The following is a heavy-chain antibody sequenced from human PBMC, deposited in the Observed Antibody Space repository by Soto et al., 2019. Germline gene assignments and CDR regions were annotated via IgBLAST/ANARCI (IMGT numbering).Heavy chain of an antibody. V-gene: IGHV3-53*01. CDR2: IYSGGST. J-gene: IGHJ4*02. CDR1: GFTVSSNY. Sequence: PGGSLRLSCAASGFTVSSNYMSWVRQAPGKGLEWVSVIYSGGSTYYADSVNGRFTISRDDSKSTAYLQMNSLKTEDTAVYYCTGPLYFYDNSGSDYWGQGTLVTVSS. D-gene: IGHD3-22*01. CDR3: TGPLYFYDNSGSDY.